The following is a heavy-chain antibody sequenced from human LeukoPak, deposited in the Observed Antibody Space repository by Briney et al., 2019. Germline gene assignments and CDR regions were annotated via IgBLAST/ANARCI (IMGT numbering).Heavy chain of an antibody. CDR1: GFIVSSNY. V-gene: IGHV3-53*01. D-gene: IGHD3-22*01. CDR3: ARGREDSSGYYYAYYFDY. CDR2: IYSGGST. J-gene: IGHJ4*02. Sequence: PGGSLRLSCAASGFIVSSNYMSWVRQAPGKGLEWVSVIYSGGSTYYVDSVKGRFTISRDNSKNTLYLQMNSLRAEDTAVYYCARGREDSSGYYYAYYFDYWGQGTLVTVSS.